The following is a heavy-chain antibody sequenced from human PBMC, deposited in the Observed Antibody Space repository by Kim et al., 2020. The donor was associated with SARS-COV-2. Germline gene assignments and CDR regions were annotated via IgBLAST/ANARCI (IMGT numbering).Heavy chain of an antibody. V-gene: IGHV3-43*01. CDR3: ATALRPITTYAGVEV. D-gene: IGHD1-1*01. Sequence: PGGSLRLSCAASGFTFDDYTMHWVRQTPGKGLEWVGLISWNGATTAYADSVRGRSTISRDNSKDSLYLQMNSLGSEDTALYYCATALRPITTYAGVEVWG. CDR1: GFTFDDYT. J-gene: IGHJ6*02. CDR2: ISWNGATT.